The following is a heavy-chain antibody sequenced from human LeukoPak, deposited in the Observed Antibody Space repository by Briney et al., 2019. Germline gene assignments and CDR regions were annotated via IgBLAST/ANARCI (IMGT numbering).Heavy chain of an antibody. Sequence: GGSLRLSCAASGFTFSSYAMSWVRQAPGKGLEWVSAISGSGGSTYYADSVKGRFTISSDNSKNTLYLQMNSLRAEDTAVYYCAKKIEVGYYYYGMDVWGQGTTVTVSS. V-gene: IGHV3-23*01. J-gene: IGHJ6*02. CDR3: AKKIEVGYYYYGMDV. CDR1: GFTFSSYA. CDR2: ISGSGGST. D-gene: IGHD3-16*01.